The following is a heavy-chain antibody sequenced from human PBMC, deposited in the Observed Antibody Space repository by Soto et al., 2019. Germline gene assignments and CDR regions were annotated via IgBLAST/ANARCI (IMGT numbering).Heavy chain of an antibody. V-gene: IGHV3-7*05. Sequence: GGSLRLSCAASGSTFSSSWMTWVRQAPGKGLEWVANINLDGSERDYVDSVKGRFTISRDNAKNLLYLQMNSLRAEDTAVYYCARDRAYNCFDYWGQGTLVTVSS. CDR1: GSTFSSSW. CDR3: ARDRAYNCFDY. CDR2: INLDGSER. D-gene: IGHD5-18*01. J-gene: IGHJ4*02.